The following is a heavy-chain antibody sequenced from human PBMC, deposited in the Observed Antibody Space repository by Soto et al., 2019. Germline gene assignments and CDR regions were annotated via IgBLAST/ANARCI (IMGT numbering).Heavy chain of an antibody. D-gene: IGHD3-3*01. V-gene: IGHV4-34*01. J-gene: IGHJ4*02. CDR2: INHSGST. CDR1: GGSFSGYY. Sequence: NLRETLSLTCAVYGGSFSGYYWSWIRQPPGKGLEWIGEINHSGSTNYNPSLKSRVTISVDTSKNQFSLKLSSVTAADTAVYYCCRGDFWTPQDYWGQGTLVTVSS. CDR3: CRGDFWTPQDY.